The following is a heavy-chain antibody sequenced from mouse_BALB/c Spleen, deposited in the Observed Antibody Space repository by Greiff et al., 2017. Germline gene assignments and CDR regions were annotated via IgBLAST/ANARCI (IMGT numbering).Heavy chain of an antibody. J-gene: IGHJ1*01. Sequence: EVHLVESGGDLVKPGGSLKLSCAASGFTFSSYGMSWVRQTPDKRLEWVATISSGGSYTYYPDSVKGRFTISRDNAKNTLYLQMSSQKSEDTAMYYCARQDWDSNFDVWGEGTTVTVSS. V-gene: IGHV5-6*01. CDR2: ISSGGSYT. D-gene: IGHD4-1*01. CDR1: GFTFSSYG. CDR3: ARQDWDSNFDV.